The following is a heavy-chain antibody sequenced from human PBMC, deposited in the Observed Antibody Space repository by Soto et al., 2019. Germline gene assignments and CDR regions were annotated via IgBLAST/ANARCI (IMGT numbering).Heavy chain of an antibody. J-gene: IGHJ4*02. CDR2: IKSKTDGGTI. CDR1: GFTFSNAW. D-gene: IGHD4-17*01. V-gene: IGHV3-15*07. Sequence: EVQLVESGGGLVKPGGSLRLSCAASGFTFSNAWMNWVRQAPGKGLEWVGRIKSKTDGGTIDHAAPVKGRFIISRDDSKNTLYLQMNSLNTEDTAVYYCTTDTVLTSGGGYVDHWGQGTLVTVSS. CDR3: TTDTVLTSGGGYVDH.